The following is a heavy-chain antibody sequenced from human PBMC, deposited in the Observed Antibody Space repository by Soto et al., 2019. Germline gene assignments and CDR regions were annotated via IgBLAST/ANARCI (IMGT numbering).Heavy chain of an antibody. V-gene: IGHV3-74*01. CDR3: TREYCLGASCYWESYDI. D-gene: IGHD2-2*01. J-gene: IGHJ3*02. CDR2: INSDGSHT. Sequence: PGGSLRLSCAASGFTFNTYRMYWVRQVPGKGLVWVSRINSDGSHTDYADSVKGRFTISRDNAENTLYLQMDSLSAEDTAIYYCTREYCLGASCYWESYDIWGQGTMVTVSS. CDR1: GFTFNTYR.